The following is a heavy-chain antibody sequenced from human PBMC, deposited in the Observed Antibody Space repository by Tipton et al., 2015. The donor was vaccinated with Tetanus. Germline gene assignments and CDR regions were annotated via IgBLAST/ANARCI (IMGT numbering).Heavy chain of an antibody. Sequence: MQLVQSGGEVKKPGESLKISCKGSGYIFNNYWIIYPGDSDTRYSPSFQGQVTISVDKSINTAYLQWSSLKASDTSMFYCARAHCTDGVCNFDFWGQGALVTVAS. CDR3: ARAHCTDGVCNFDF. D-gene: IGHD2-8*01. V-gene: IGHV5-51*01. CDR2: IYPGDSDT. CDR1: GYIFNNYW. J-gene: IGHJ4*02.